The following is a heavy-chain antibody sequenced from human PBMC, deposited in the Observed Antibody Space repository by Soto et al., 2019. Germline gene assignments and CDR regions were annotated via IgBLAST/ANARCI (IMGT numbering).Heavy chain of an antibody. CDR2: INAGNGNT. J-gene: IGHJ4*02. CDR1: GYTFTSYA. D-gene: IGHD3-9*01. CDR3: ARNGRPLRYFDWLFGYFDY. V-gene: IGHV1-3*01. Sequence: ASVKVSCKASGYTFTSYAMHWVRQAPGQRLERMGWINAGNGNTKYSQKFQGRVTITRDTSASTAYMELSSLRSEDTAVYYCARNGRPLRYFDWLFGYFDYWGQGTLVTVSS.